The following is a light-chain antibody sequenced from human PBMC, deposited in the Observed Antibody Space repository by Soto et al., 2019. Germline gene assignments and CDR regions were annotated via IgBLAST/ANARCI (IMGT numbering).Light chain of an antibody. CDR3: SSYAGSNNFVV. J-gene: IGLJ3*02. CDR1: RSDVGGYNY. CDR2: EVS. V-gene: IGLV2-8*01. Sequence: QSVLTQPPSASGSPGQSVTISCTGTRSDVGGYNYVSWYQQHPGKAPKLMIYEVSKRPSGVPDRFSGSKSGNTASLTVSGLQAEDEADYYCSSYAGSNNFVVFGGGTMLTVL.